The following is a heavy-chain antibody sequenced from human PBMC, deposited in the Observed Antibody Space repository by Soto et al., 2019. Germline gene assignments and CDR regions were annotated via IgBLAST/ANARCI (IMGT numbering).Heavy chain of an antibody. J-gene: IGHJ4*02. CDR3: AREGGRYCTGGSCQVDY. CDR2: IYYSGHT. CDR1: GGSISSSSYY. Sequence: QLQLQESGPGLVNPSETLSLTCTVSGGSISSSSYYWGWIRQPPGKGLEWIGSIYYSGHTYYTPSLTSRLTISVETSKNQFSLKLSSVTAADTAVYYCAREGGRYCTGGSCQVDYWGQVTLVTVSS. D-gene: IGHD2-15*01. V-gene: IGHV4-39*02.